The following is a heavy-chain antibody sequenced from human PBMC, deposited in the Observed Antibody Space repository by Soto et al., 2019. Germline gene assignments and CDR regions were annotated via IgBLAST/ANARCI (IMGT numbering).Heavy chain of an antibody. V-gene: IGHV4-59*01. CDR2: IYYSGST. J-gene: IGHJ3*02. CDR1: GGSISSYY. CDR3: GREDSGYDLHVFDI. D-gene: IGHD5-12*01. Sequence: SETLSLTCTVSGGSISSYYWSWIRQPPGKGLEWIGYIYYSGSTNYNPSLKSRVTVSVDTSKNQFSLKLSSVTAGDTAVYYCGREDSGYDLHVFDIWGKGTMVPVSS.